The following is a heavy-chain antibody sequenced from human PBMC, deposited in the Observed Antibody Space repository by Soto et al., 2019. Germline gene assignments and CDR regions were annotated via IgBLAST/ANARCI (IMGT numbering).Heavy chain of an antibody. CDR2: ISYDGSNK. CDR3: AKDFYGSGSSIDY. Sequence: QVQLVESGGGVVQPGRSLRLSCAASGFTFSSYGMHWVLQAPGKGLEWVAVISYDGSNKYYADSVKGRFTISRDNSKNTLYLQMNSLRAEDTDVYYCAKDFYGSGSSIDYWGQGTLVTVSS. D-gene: IGHD3-10*01. CDR1: GFTFSSYG. V-gene: IGHV3-30*18. J-gene: IGHJ4*02.